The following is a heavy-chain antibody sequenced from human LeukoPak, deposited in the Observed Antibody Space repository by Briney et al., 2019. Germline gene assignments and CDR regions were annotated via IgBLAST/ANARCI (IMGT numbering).Heavy chain of an antibody. Sequence: PSETLSLTCTVSGGSISSGGYYCSWIRQHPGKGLEWIGYIYYSGSTYYNPSLKSRVTISVDTSKNQFSLKLSSVTAADTAVYYCARGLLFSWFDPWGQGTLVTVSS. CDR3: ARGLLFSWFDP. J-gene: IGHJ5*02. D-gene: IGHD2-21*02. V-gene: IGHV4-31*03. CDR2: IYYSGST. CDR1: GGSISSGGYY.